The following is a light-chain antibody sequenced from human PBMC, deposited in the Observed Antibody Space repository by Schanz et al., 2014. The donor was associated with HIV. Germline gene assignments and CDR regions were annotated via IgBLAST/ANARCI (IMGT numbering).Light chain of an antibody. CDR3: ASWDDSLNGPYVV. CDR2: EVT. CDR1: SSDVGGYNF. Sequence: QSVLTQPPSASGSPGQSVTISCTGTSSDVGGYNFVSWFQQHPGKAPKLMIYEVTKRPSGVPARFSGSKSGNTASLTVSAVQPEDEADYYCASWDDSLNGPYVVFGGGTKLTVL. J-gene: IGLJ2*01. V-gene: IGLV2-8*01.